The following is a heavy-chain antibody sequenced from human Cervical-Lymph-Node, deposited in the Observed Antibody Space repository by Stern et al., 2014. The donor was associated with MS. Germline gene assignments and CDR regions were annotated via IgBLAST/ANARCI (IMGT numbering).Heavy chain of an antibody. Sequence: VQLVESGAEVKKPGSSVKVSCKASGGTFSSYAISWVRQAPGQGLEWMGGITAIFSSANNAQKFLVRVTITADEATSTAYMELSILRSEDSAVYYCSLWRVDYYFYGMDVWGQGTTVTVSS. V-gene: IGHV1-69*01. CDR1: GGTFSSYA. CDR3: SLWRVDYYFYGMDV. J-gene: IGHJ6*02. D-gene: IGHD2-21*01. CDR2: ITAIFSSA.